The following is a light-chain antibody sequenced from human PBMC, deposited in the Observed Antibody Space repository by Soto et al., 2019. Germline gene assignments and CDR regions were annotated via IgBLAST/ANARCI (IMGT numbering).Light chain of an antibody. CDR3: QNYNGAPWT. V-gene: IGKV1-27*01. CDR1: QDLSNY. J-gene: IGKJ1*01. Sequence: DIQMTQSPSSLSASVGDRVTITCRESQDLSNYLAWYQQKPGKVPKLLIYAASTLHSGVPSRFSGSGSGTDFTLTISGLQPEDVANYYCQNYNGAPWTFGQGTKVEIE. CDR2: AAS.